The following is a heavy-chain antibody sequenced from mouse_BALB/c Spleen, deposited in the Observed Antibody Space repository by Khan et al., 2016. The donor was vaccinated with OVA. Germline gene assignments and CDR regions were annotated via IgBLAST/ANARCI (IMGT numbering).Heavy chain of an antibody. CDR1: GYTFTNYG. CDR2: INTYTGEP. Sequence: RQGGKTGPELKKPGETVKISCKASGYTFTNYGMNWVKQAPGKGLKWMGWINTYTGEPTYADDFKGRFAFSLETSANTADLQINNLKNEDTATYFCARSNGNYWFAYWGQGTLVTVSA. CDR3: ARSNGNYWFAY. J-gene: IGHJ3*01. D-gene: IGHD2-1*01. V-gene: IGHV9-3-1*01.